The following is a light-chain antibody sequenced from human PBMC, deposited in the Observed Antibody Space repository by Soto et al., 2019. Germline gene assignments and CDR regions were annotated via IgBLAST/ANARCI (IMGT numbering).Light chain of an antibody. CDR1: QSVNSNY. CDR3: QQYGSSPLT. CDR2: GAS. J-gene: IGKJ3*01. V-gene: IGKV3-20*01. Sequence: EIVLTQSPGTLSLSPGERATLSCSASQSVNSNYLAWYQQKPGQAPRLLIYGASSRATGIPDRFSGSGSGTDFTLTSSRLEPEEFAVYYCQQYGSSPLTFGPGTKVDIK.